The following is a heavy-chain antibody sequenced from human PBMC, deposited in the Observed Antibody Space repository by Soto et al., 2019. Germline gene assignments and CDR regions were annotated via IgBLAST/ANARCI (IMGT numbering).Heavy chain of an antibody. CDR2: ISYDGSNK. CDR3: ARVPRVWFGEFIGLPDI. V-gene: IGHV3-30-3*01. Sequence: QVQLVESGGGVVQPGRSLRLSCAASGFTFSSYAMHWVRQAPGKGLEWVAVISYDGSNKYYADSVKGRFTISRDNSKNPLYLQMNSLRAEDTAVYYCARVPRVWFGEFIGLPDIWGQGTMVTVSS. J-gene: IGHJ3*02. D-gene: IGHD3-10*01. CDR1: GFTFSSYA.